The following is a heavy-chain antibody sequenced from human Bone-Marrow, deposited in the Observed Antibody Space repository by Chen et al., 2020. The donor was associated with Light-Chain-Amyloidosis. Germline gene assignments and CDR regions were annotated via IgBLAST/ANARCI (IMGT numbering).Heavy chain of an antibody. CDR2: IYYSGST. J-gene: IGHJ4*02. D-gene: IGHD3-22*01. CDR1: GCSISSSGYY. V-gene: IGHV4-39*01. Sequence: QLQLQESGPGLVKPSESLSLTCTVSGCSISSSGYYWAWIRQPPGNGLEWIGTIYYSGSTQYNPSLESRVTMSVDTSKNQFSLKLSSVTAADTAIYYCARWLRFDSRGYPFDYWGQGTLVTVSS. CDR3: ARWLRFDSRGYPFDY.